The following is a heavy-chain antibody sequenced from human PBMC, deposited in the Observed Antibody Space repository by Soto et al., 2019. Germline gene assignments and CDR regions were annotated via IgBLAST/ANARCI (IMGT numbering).Heavy chain of an antibody. D-gene: IGHD3-10*01. CDR1: GFTFSSYT. Sequence: QVQLMESGGGVVQPGRSLRLSCAASGFTFSSYTMHWVRQAPGKGLEWVAVISYDGSNKYYADSVKGRFTISRDNSKNTLYLQMNSLRAEDTAVYYCARGVNYYGPFHHWGQGTLVTVSS. CDR2: ISYDGSNK. CDR3: ARGVNYYGPFHH. V-gene: IGHV3-30-3*01. J-gene: IGHJ1*01.